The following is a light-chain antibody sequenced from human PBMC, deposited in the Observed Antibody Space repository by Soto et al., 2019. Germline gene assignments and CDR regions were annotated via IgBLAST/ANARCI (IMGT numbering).Light chain of an antibody. CDR2: SAS. CDR3: QQSCSTPT. Sequence: DIQVTQPPYSLSTSLGDRVTITCRASQRINIYLNWYRQKPGKAPELLIYSASNLQSGVPSRFSGSGSGTDFTLTISGLQSEDFATYYCQQSCSTPTFGQGTRLEI. V-gene: IGKV1-39*01. CDR1: QRINIY. J-gene: IGKJ5*01.